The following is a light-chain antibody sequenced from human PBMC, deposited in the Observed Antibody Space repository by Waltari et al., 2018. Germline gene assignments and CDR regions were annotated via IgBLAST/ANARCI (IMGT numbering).Light chain of an antibody. CDR1: QSVGTY. CDR3: QQYNYWPLT. V-gene: IGKV3-15*01. Sequence: EIVMTQSPATLSVSPGERATLSCRASQSVGTYLPWYQEKPGQGPRLLIAGASISATGIPARFSGSGSGTEFTLTISSLQSEDFAVYYCQQYNYWPLTFGGGTKVEIK. J-gene: IGKJ4*01. CDR2: GAS.